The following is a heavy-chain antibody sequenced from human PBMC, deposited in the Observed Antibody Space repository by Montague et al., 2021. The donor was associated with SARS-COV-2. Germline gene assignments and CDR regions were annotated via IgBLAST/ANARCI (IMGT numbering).Heavy chain of an antibody. D-gene: IGHD2-15*01. CDR1: EFTFRSYW. J-gene: IGHJ5*01. V-gene: IGHV3-74*03. CDR3: VRSMVVVTARWFDS. Sequence: SLRLSCAASEFTFRSYWMHWVRQAPGKGLVWVAGINADGTTPMYXDSVKGRFAISRDNAKNKLYLEMNGLRPEDSAVYYCVRSMVVVTARWFDSWGQGTLVTVSS. CDR2: INADGTTP.